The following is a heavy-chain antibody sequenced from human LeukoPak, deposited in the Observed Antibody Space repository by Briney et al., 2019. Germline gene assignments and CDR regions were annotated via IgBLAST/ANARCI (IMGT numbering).Heavy chain of an antibody. CDR3: ARGRSPYHYYYYMDV. Sequence: PSETLSLTCAVYGFSISNAYYWGWIRQPPGKGLEWLGSIYHSGSTYYNPSLNSRVTLSVDPSKNQFSLRLSSVTAADTAVYYCARGRSPYHYYYYMDVWGKGTTVTVSS. CDR1: GFSISNAYY. CDR2: IYHSGST. V-gene: IGHV4-38-2*01. J-gene: IGHJ6*03.